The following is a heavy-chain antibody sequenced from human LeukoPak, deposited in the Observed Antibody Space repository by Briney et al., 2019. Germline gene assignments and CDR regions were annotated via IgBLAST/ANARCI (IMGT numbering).Heavy chain of an antibody. CDR3: ARYCSSTSCQEGYYFDY. J-gene: IGHJ4*02. V-gene: IGHV4-34*01. D-gene: IGHD2-2*01. CDR2: INHSGST. Sequence: SETLSLTCAVYGGSFSGYYWSWIRQPPGKGLEWSGEINHSGSTNYNPSLKSRVTISVDTSKNQFSLKLSSVTAADTAVYYCARYCSSTSCQEGYYFDYWGQGTLVTVSS. CDR1: GGSFSGYY.